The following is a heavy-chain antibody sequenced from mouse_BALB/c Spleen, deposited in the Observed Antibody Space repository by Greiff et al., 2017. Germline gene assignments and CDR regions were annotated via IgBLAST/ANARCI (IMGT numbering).Heavy chain of an antibody. CDR1: GFTFSSFG. CDR2: ISSGSSTI. V-gene: IGHV5-17*02. J-gene: IGHJ3*01. Sequence: EVKLMESGGGLVQPGGSRKLSCAASGFTFSSFGMHWVRQAPEKGLEWVAYISSGSSTIYYADTVKGRFTISRANPKNTLFLQMTSLRSEDTAMYYCARDVVRTPGFADWGQGTLVTVSA. D-gene: IGHD1-1*02. CDR3: ARDVVRTPGFAD.